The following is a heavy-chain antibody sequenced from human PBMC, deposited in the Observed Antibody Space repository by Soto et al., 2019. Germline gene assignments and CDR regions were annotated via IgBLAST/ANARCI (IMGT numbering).Heavy chain of an antibody. J-gene: IGHJ4*02. D-gene: IGHD1-20*01. V-gene: IGHV3-33*01. Sequence: QVQLVESGGGVVQPGRSLRLSCAASGFTFSNYGMHWVRQAPGKGLEWVAVIWFDGSNKYYADSVKGRFTNSRDNSKNTLYLQMHSLRAEDTAVYYCARVGITATTFRGFDYWGQGTLVTVSS. CDR2: IWFDGSNK. CDR3: ARVGITATTFRGFDY. CDR1: GFTFSNYG.